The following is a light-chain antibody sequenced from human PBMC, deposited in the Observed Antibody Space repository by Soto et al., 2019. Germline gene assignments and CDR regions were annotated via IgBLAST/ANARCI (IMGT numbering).Light chain of an antibody. CDR1: QSVSSN. J-gene: IGKJ4*01. Sequence: EIVMTQSPATLSVSPGERATLSCRASQSVSSNLAWYQQKPGQAPRLLIYGASTRATGIPARFSGSGSGTEFTLTISSLXXEXXXXYXXXXXXXXPPLXXXGGTKVEIK. CDR2: GAS. V-gene: IGKV3-15*01. CDR3: XXXXXXPPLX.